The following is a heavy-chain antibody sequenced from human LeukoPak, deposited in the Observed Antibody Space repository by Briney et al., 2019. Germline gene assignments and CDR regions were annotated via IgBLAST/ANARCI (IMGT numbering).Heavy chain of an antibody. V-gene: IGHV1-2*06. CDR3: ARADTVTVYYFDY. CDR1: GYTFTGNY. Sequence: ASVKVSCKASGYTFTGNYMHWVRQAPGQGLEWMGRINPNSGGTNYAQKFKGRVTMTRDTSISTAYMELSRLRSDDTAVYYCARADTVTVYYFDYWGQGTLVTVSS. J-gene: IGHJ4*02. D-gene: IGHD4-11*01. CDR2: INPNSGGT.